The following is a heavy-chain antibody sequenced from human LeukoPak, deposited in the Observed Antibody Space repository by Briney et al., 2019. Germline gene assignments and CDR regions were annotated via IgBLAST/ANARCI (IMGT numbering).Heavy chain of an antibody. CDR3: ARAGYSSGWSWFDP. CDR1: GYTFTSYA. J-gene: IGHJ5*02. D-gene: IGHD6-19*01. Sequence: GASVKVSCKASGYTFTSYAMHWVRQAPGQRLEWMGWINAGNSNTKYSQKFQGRVTITRDTSASTAYMELSSLRSEDTAVYYCARAGYSSGWSWFDPWGQGTLVTVSS. V-gene: IGHV1-3*01. CDR2: INAGNSNT.